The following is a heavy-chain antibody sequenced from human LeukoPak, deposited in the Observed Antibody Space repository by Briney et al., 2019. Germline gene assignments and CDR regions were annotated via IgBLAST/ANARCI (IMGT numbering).Heavy chain of an antibody. Sequence: GGSLRLSGAATGFTFSSYTMNWVRQAPGKGLEWVSSISSSSSYIYYADSVKGRFTISRDNAKSSLYLQMNSLRAEDTAVYYRARDRGPNGGLDYWGQGTLVTVSS. CDR2: ISSSSSYI. CDR1: GFTFSSYT. J-gene: IGHJ4*02. D-gene: IGHD2-8*01. V-gene: IGHV3-21*01. CDR3: ARDRGPNGGLDY.